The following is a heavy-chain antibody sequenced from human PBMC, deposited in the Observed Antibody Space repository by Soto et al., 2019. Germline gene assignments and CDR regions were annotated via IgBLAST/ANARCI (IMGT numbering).Heavy chain of an antibody. J-gene: IGHJ4*02. Sequence: GSLRLSCAASGFTFSSYAMHWVRQAPGKGLEYVSAISSNGGSTYYANSVKGRFTISRDNSKNTLYLQMGSLRAEDMAVYYCAREGSPYDILTGSYYFDYCGQGTLVPVSS. CDR1: GFTFSSYA. D-gene: IGHD3-9*01. CDR2: ISSNGGST. CDR3: AREGSPYDILTGSYYFDY. V-gene: IGHV3-64*01.